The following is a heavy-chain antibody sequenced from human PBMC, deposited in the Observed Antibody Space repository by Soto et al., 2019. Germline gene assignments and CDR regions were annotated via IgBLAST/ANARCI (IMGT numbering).Heavy chain of an antibody. CDR3: TTDLGGWLQLGY. Sequence: GGSLRLSCAASGFTFGNAWVNWVRQAPGKGLEWVGRIKSKTDGGTTDYAAPVKGRFTISRDDSKNTLYLQMNSLKTEDTAVYYCTTDLGGWLQLGYWGQGTLVTVSS. CDR1: GFTFGNAW. V-gene: IGHV3-15*07. CDR2: IKSKTDGGTT. D-gene: IGHD5-12*01. J-gene: IGHJ4*02.